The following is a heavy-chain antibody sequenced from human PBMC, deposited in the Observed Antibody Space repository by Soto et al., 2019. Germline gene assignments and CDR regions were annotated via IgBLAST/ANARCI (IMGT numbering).Heavy chain of an antibody. V-gene: IGHV1-3*01. CDR2: VNAASGNT. Sequence: QVHLVQSGAEARKPGASVNVSCMASGFSLNTYVVHWVRQAPGQGLEWMGWVNAASGNTQTSQKFQGRPTLTRDPSTNTAYMELSSLRTEDTAVYFCARRPLLESHFDYWGQGTLVAVSS. CDR1: GFSLNTYV. J-gene: IGHJ4*02. CDR3: ARRPLLESHFDY.